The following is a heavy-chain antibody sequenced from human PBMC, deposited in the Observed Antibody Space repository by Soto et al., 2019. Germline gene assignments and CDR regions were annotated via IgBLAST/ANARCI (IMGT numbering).Heavy chain of an antibody. D-gene: IGHD1-20*01. J-gene: IGHJ3*02. CDR1: GFNFITFS. CDR3: VRDAYNRDAFDI. Sequence: DVQLVESGGDLVKPGGSLRLSCAASGFNFITFSMNWVRQAPGKGLEWVSSISASSSSIYYAESVKGRFTVSRDNAKNSLYLQMNSLTAEDTALYYCVRDAYNRDAFDIWGQGTTVTVSS. CDR2: ISASSSSI. V-gene: IGHV3-21*01.